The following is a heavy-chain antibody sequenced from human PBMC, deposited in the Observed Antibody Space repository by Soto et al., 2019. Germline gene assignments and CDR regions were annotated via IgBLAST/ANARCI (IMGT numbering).Heavy chain of an antibody. V-gene: IGHV4-61*01. CDR1: GASVTSDSYH. J-gene: IGHJ4*02. CDR2: QTGST. CDR3: AIYKAGAGGNGF. D-gene: IGHD6-19*01. Sequence: QVHLQESGPGLIKPSETLSLTCSVSGASVTSDSYHWTWIRQPPGKGLEWIGQTGSTNYNPSLKSRITISVDTSKNQFALNLDSVTAAATAIYYCAIYKAGAGGNGFWGQGTLVIVSS.